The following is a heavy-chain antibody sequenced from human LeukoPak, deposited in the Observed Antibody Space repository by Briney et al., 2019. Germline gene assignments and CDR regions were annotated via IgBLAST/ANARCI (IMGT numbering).Heavy chain of an antibody. CDR3: ARVSGSYFYYFDY. D-gene: IGHD1-26*01. V-gene: IGHV4-4*07. Sequence: SETLSLTCTVSGGSISGYYWSWIRQPAGKGLEWLGRIYYSGSTNYNPSLKSRVTISVDTSKNQFSLKLSSVTAADTAVYYCARVSGSYFYYFDYWGQGTLVTVSS. CDR1: GGSISGYY. CDR2: IYYSGST. J-gene: IGHJ4*02.